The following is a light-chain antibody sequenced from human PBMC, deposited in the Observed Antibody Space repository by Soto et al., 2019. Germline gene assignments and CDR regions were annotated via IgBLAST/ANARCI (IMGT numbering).Light chain of an antibody. CDR2: DVT. Sequence: QSALTQPASVSGSPGQSITISCTGASSDVGAYNFVSWYQHHPGKVPKLMIYDVTYRPSGVSNRFSGSKSGNTASLTISGLQAEDEADYYCSSYTISSLIFGGGTKVTVL. CDR3: SSYTISSLI. J-gene: IGLJ2*01. CDR1: SSDVGAYNF. V-gene: IGLV2-14*03.